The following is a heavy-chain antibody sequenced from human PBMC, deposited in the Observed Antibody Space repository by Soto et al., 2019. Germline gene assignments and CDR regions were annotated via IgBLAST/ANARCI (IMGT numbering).Heavy chain of an antibody. D-gene: IGHD3-10*01. CDR2: IGTLSDT. Sequence: GGSLRLSCAGSGFTFSTFDIHWVRQAPGKGLEWVSGIGTLSDTFYAASVQGRFTISRQNAKNSVYLQMNSLRAGDTAFYYCARGRSFSYDSTPPPMFDPWGQGTLVTVSS. CDR1: GFTFSTFD. J-gene: IGHJ5*02. CDR3: ARGRSFSYDSTPPPMFDP. V-gene: IGHV3-13*01.